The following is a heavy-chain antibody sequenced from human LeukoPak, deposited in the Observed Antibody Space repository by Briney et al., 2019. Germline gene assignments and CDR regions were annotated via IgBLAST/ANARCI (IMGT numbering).Heavy chain of an antibody. CDR2: IRYDGSNK. V-gene: IGHV3-30*02. J-gene: IGHJ4*02. Sequence: GGSLRLSCAVSGFTFSSYGMHWVRQAPGKGLEWVAFIRYDGSNKYYADSVKGRFTISRDNSKNTLYLQMNSLRAEDTAVYYCAKEIVVVPAAPLWGQGTLVTVSS. CDR1: GFTFSSYG. D-gene: IGHD2-2*01. CDR3: AKEIVVVPAAPL.